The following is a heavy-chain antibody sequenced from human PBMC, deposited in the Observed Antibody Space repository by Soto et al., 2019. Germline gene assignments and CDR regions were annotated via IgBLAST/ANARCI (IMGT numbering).Heavy chain of an antibody. CDR2: ISYDGSNK. Sequence: QVQLVESGGGVVQPGRSLRLSCAASGFTFSSYGMHWVRQAPGKGLEWVAVISYDGSNKYYADSVKGRFTISRDNSNNTLYLQMNSLRAEDTAVYYCAKDGERLYYYYGMDVWGQGTTVTVSS. CDR1: GFTFSSYG. V-gene: IGHV3-30*18. J-gene: IGHJ6*02. D-gene: IGHD3-10*01. CDR3: AKDGERLYYYYGMDV.